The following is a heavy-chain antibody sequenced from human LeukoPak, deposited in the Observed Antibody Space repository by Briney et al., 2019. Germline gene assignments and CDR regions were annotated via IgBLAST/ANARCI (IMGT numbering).Heavy chain of an antibody. CDR2: IKQDGSEK. J-gene: IGHJ6*03. D-gene: IGHD2-2*02. CDR1: GFTFSSYW. Sequence: GGSLRLSCAASGFTFSSYWMSWVRQAPGKGLEWVANIKQDGSEKYYVDSVKGRFTISRDNAKNSLYLQMNSLRAEYTAVYYCARVDIVVVPAAIVGSGYYYYYMDVWGKGTTVTVSS. V-gene: IGHV3-7*01. CDR3: ARVDIVVVPAAIVGSGYYYYYMDV.